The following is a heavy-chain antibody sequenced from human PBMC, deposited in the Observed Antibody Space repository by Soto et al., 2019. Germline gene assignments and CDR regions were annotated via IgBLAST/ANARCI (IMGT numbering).Heavy chain of an antibody. J-gene: IGHJ6*02. Sequence: SVKFSCTASGGTFSSYAISWARQAPGQGLEWMGGIIPVFGTTNYAQKFQGRVTITADESTRTAYMELSSLRSEDTAVYYCARAKPGAGFSTNYYYGMDVWGQGTTVTVSS. V-gene: IGHV1-69*13. D-gene: IGHD6-19*01. CDR1: GGTFSSYA. CDR3: ARAKPGAGFSTNYYYGMDV. CDR2: IIPVFGTT.